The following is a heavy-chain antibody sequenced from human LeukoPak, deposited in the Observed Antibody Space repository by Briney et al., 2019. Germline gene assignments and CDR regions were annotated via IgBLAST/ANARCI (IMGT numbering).Heavy chain of an antibody. CDR3: ARGGYGPGSHYRY. Sequence: SETLSLTCAVNAGSFTGYCWSWIRQPPGKGLEWTGEIDHTGSISYNPSLRSRVTISVDTFKNQFSLKLRSVTAADRAIYYCARGGYGPGSHYRYWGQGTLVTVSS. V-gene: IGHV4-34*01. D-gene: IGHD3-10*01. J-gene: IGHJ4*02. CDR1: AGSFTGYC. CDR2: IDHTGSI.